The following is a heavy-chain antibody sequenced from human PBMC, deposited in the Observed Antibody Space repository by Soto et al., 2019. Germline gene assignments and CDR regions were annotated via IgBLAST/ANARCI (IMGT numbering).Heavy chain of an antibody. CDR2: ISAYNGNT. Sequence: ASVKVSCKASGYTFTSYGISWVRQAPGQGLEWMGWISAYNGNTNYAQKLQGRVTMTTDTSTSTAYMELRSLRSDDTAVYYCARGFGVGSGSYSYYYYYGMDVWGEGITVTVS. V-gene: IGHV1-18*01. CDR1: GYTFTSYG. D-gene: IGHD1-26*01. J-gene: IGHJ6*02. CDR3: ARGFGVGSGSYSYYYYYGMDV.